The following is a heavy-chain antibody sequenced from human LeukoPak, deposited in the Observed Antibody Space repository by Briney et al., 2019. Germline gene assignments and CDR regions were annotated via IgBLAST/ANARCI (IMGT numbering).Heavy chain of an antibody. Sequence: GASVKVSCKVSGYTLTELSMHWVRQVPGKGLEWMGGFDPEDGETIYAQKFQGRVTMTEDTSTDTAYMELSSLRSEDTAVYYCATAIPSIFGVVPYWAAIDIWGQGTMVTVSS. J-gene: IGHJ3*02. CDR1: GYTLTELS. D-gene: IGHD3-3*01. CDR3: ATAIPSIFGVVPYWAAIDI. CDR2: FDPEDGET. V-gene: IGHV1-24*01.